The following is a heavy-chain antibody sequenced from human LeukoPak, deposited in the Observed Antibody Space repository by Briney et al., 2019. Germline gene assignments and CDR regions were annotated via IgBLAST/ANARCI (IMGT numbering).Heavy chain of an antibody. CDR2: ISSSSSTI. Sequence: GGSLRLSCAASGFTFSSYSMNWVRQAPGKGLEWVSYISSSSSTIYYADSVKGRFTISRDNAKNSLYLQMNSLRAEDTAVYYCARFVGATNDWFDPWGQGTLVTVSS. D-gene: IGHD1-26*01. CDR3: ARFVGATNDWFDP. CDR1: GFTFSSYS. J-gene: IGHJ5*02. V-gene: IGHV3-48*01.